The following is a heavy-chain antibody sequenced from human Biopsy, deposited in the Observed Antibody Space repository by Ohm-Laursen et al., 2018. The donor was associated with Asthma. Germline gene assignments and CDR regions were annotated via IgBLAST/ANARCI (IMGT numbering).Heavy chain of an antibody. V-gene: IGHV4-31*03. CDR2: IYYSGST. Sequence: TLSLTCPVSGGPISSGGYYWSWIRQHPGKGLEWIGYIYYSGSTYYNPSLKSRVTISVDTSKNQFSLKLSSVTAADTAVYYCARVPHYDILTGFTLRYYYGMDVWGQGTTVTVSS. CDR1: GGPISSGGYY. CDR3: ARVPHYDILTGFTLRYYYGMDV. J-gene: IGHJ6*02. D-gene: IGHD3-9*01.